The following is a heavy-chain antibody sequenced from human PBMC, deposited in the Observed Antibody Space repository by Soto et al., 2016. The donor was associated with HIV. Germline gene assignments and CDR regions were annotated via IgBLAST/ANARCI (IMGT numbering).Heavy chain of an antibody. Sequence: VQLVESGGGLVKPGGSLTLSCAASGFTLTDYSMNWIRQAPGKGLEWISSIIYRDSDTYYLGSVKGRFIISRDSAKNSVSLQMNSLRAEDTAVYYCARDPPPTYGSRYGMDVWGRGTHGSPSP. CDR2: IIYRDSDT. J-gene: IGHJ6*02. CDR1: GFTLTDYS. D-gene: IGHD6-13*01. CDR3: ARDPPPTYGSRYGMDV. V-gene: IGHV3-11*05.